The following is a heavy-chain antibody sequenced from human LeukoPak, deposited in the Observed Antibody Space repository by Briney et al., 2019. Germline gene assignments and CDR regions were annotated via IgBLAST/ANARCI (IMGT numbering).Heavy chain of an antibody. CDR1: GFTVSSSY. CDR2: MYSGGNT. V-gene: IGHV3-66*01. CDR3: ARVQAVFQNFDY. J-gene: IGHJ4*02. Sequence: GGSLRLSCAASGFTVSSSYISWVRQAPGKGLEWVSVMYSGGNTYYADSVKGRSTISRDKSKNTLYLQMNSLRAEDTAVYHCARVQAVFQNFDYWGQGTLVTVSS.